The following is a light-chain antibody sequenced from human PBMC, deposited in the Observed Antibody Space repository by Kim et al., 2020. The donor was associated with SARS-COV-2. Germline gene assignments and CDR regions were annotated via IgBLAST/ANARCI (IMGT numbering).Light chain of an antibody. CDR1: NSDVGGYNY. CDR2: DVS. J-gene: IGLJ2*01. CDR3: SSYSSTTPVV. V-gene: IGLV2-14*03. Sequence: GRSIASSCTGTNSDVGGYNYVTWYQQRPGKAPNLVIYDVSSRPSGVSTRFSGSKSGTAASLTISGLQAEDEADYYCSSYSSTTPVVFGGGTQLTVL.